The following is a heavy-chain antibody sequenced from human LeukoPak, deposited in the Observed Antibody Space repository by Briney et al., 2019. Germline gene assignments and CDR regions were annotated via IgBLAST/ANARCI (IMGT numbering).Heavy chain of an antibody. CDR3: ARVGYYDFWSGYSTTHFDY. CDR1: GGSISSYY. Sequence: SETLSPTCTVSGGSISSYYWSWIRQPPGKGLEWIGYIYYSGSTNYNPSLKSRVTISVDTSKNQFSLKLSSVTAADTAVYYCARVGYYDFWSGYSTTHFDYWGQGTLVTVSS. CDR2: IYYSGST. D-gene: IGHD3-3*01. J-gene: IGHJ4*02. V-gene: IGHV4-59*01.